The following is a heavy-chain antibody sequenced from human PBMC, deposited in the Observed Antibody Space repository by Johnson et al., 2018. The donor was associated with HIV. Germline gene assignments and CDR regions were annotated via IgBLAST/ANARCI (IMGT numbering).Heavy chain of an antibody. J-gene: IGHJ3*02. CDR2: IKQDGSEK. D-gene: IGHD6-19*01. Sequence: VQLVESGGGLIQPGGSLRLSCAASGFTFSSHWMSWVRQAPGKGLEWVANIKQDGSEKYYVDSVKGRFSISRDNAKNSLYLQMNSLRAEDTALYYCAKALSGWFDAFDIWGQGTMVTVSS. CDR1: GFTFSSHW. CDR3: AKALSGWFDAFDI. V-gene: IGHV3-7*03.